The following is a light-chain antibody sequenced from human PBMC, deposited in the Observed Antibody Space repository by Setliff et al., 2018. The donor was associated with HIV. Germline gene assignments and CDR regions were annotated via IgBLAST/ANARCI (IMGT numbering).Light chain of an antibody. Sequence: QSALTQPASVSGSPGQSITISCTGTSSDVGGYNYVSWYQQHPGKGPKVMIYDVSKRPSGVSNRFSGSKSGNTAPLTISGLQAEDEADYYCCSYAGSSSVVFGGGTKVTVL. CDR1: SSDVGGYNY. V-gene: IGLV2-23*02. J-gene: IGLJ2*01. CDR2: DVS. CDR3: CSYAGSSSVV.